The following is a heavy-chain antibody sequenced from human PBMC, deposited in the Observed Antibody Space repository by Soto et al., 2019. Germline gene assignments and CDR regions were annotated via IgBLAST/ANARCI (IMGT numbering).Heavy chain of an antibody. D-gene: IGHD3-3*01. CDR1: GGSISSGGYY. V-gene: IGHV4-31*03. J-gene: IGHJ6*02. Sequence: QVQLQESGPGLVKPSQTLSLTCTVSGGSISSGGYYWSWIRQHPGKGLEWIGYIYYSGSTYYNPSLRSRVTISVDTSKNHFSLKRSSVTAADTAVYYCAGVVPRYYYYGMDVWGQGTTVTVSS. CDR3: AGVVPRYYYYGMDV. CDR2: IYYSGST.